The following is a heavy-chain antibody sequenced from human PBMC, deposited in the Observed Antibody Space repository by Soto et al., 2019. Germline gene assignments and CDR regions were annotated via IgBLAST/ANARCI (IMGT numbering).Heavy chain of an antibody. D-gene: IGHD4-17*01. CDR3: AIGGYGDYGRGYYFDF. J-gene: IGHJ4*02. CDR1: GASIRDGDYY. V-gene: IGHV4-30-4*01. CDR2: IDYTGGT. Sequence: SETLSLTCSVSGASIRDGDYYWSWLRQPPGKGPEWIGIIDYTGGTHYNPTLTGPVSMSVDTSANQFSLKVNFVTAADSAVYYCAIGGYGDYGRGYYFDFWGPGILVTVSS.